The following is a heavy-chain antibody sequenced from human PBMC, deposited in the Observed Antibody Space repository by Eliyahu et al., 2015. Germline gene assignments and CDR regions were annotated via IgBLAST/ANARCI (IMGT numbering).Heavy chain of an antibody. D-gene: IGHD1-26*01. CDR2: ISWNSGSI. J-gene: IGHJ2*01. V-gene: IGHV3-9*01. CDR1: GFTFDDYA. CDR3: AKDGGTSYDGPEGYFDL. Sequence: EVQLVESGGGLVQPGRSLRPSCAASGFTFDDYAMHWVRQAPGKGLEWVSGISWNSGSIGYADSVKGRFTISRDNAKNSLYLQMNSLRAEDTALYYCAKDGGTSYDGPEGYFDLWGRGTLVTVSS.